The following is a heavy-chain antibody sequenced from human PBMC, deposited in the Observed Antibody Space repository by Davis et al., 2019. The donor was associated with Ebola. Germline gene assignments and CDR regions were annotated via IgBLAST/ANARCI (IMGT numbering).Heavy chain of an antibody. J-gene: IGHJ6*02. V-gene: IGHV3-30*02. CDR2: VWYDGIHK. CDR3: AKDCTYYYGSGSYYKVCRDYGMDV. Sequence: GESLKISCAASGFTFGSYGMHWVRQAPGKGLEWVATVWYDGIHKYYADSVKGRFTISRDNSKNTLYLQMNSLRAEDTAVYYCAKDCTYYYGSGSYYKVCRDYGMDVWGQGTTVTVSS. CDR1: GFTFGSYG. D-gene: IGHD3-10*01.